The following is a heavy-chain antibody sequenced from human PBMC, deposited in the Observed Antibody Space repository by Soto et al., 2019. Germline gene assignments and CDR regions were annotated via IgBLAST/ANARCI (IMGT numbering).Heavy chain of an antibody. Sequence: PGESLKISCKGSGYSFTSYWISWVRQMPGKGLEWMGRIDPSDSYTNYSPSFQGHVTISADKSISTAYLQWSSLKASDTAMYSCAREGNLEYSSSSSGYYYYYYGMDVWGQGTTVTVSS. D-gene: IGHD6-6*01. J-gene: IGHJ6*02. CDR3: AREGNLEYSSSSSGYYYYYYGMDV. CDR1: GYSFTSYW. V-gene: IGHV5-10-1*01. CDR2: IDPSDSYT.